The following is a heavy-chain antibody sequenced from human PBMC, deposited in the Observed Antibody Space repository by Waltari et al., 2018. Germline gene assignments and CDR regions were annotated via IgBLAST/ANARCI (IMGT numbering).Heavy chain of an antibody. CDR2: RSYEGSNK. D-gene: IGHD6-19*01. V-gene: IGHV3-30-3*01. CDR3: ARQASSGWYGYFQH. Sequence: QVQLVESGGGVVQPGRSLRLSCAASGFTFSSYAMHWVRQAPGKGLEWVAVRSYEGSNKYYADYVKGRFTVSRDNSKNTLDLQMNSLRAEDTAVYYCARQASSGWYGYFQHWGQGTMVTVSS. J-gene: IGHJ3*01. CDR1: GFTFSSYA.